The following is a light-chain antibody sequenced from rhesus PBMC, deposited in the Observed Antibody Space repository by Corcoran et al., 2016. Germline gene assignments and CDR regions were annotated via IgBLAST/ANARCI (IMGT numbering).Light chain of an antibody. CDR3: QQYDDIPYS. V-gene: IGKV1-19*01. J-gene: IGKJ2*01. Sequence: DIQMTQSPSSLSASAGDKVTITCRASQGISTWLAWYQQQPGKALHLLIYKASGLQSGVPSSFSGSVSGTDYTLTISSLQPEDFATYYCQQYDDIPYSFGQGTKVEVE. CDR1: QGISTW. CDR2: KAS.